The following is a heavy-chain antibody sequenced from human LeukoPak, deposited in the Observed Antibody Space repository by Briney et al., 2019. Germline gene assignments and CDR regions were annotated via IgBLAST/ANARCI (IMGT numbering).Heavy chain of an antibody. Sequence: SETLSLTCTVSGGSISSYYWNWIRQPPGKGLEWIGYIYYSGSTNYNPSLKSRVTISVDTSKNQFSLKLSSVTAADTAVYYCARDRIVVVPAAIAGYYYYYGMDVWGKGTTVTVSS. V-gene: IGHV4-59*01. CDR1: GGSISSYY. D-gene: IGHD2-2*01. CDR2: IYYSGST. J-gene: IGHJ6*04. CDR3: ARDRIVVVPAAIAGYYYYYGMDV.